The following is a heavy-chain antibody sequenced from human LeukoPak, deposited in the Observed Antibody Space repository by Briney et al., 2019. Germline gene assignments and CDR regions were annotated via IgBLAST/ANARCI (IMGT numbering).Heavy chain of an antibody. CDR1: GFTFSSYA. CDR3: ARAPDYIVFSTFDP. D-gene: IGHD4-11*01. Sequence: GGSLRLSCAASGFTFSSYAMSWVRQAPGKGLEWVSAISGSGGSTYYADSVKSRFTISRDNSKNTLYLQMNSLRAEDTAVYYCARAPDYIVFSTFDPWGQGTLVTVSS. CDR2: ISGSGGST. J-gene: IGHJ5*02. V-gene: IGHV3-23*01.